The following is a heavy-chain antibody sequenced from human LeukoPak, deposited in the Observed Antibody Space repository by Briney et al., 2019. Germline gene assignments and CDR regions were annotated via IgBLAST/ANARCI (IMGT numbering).Heavy chain of an antibody. J-gene: IGHJ5*02. V-gene: IGHV4-59*01. CDR2: IYYSGST. D-gene: IGHD3-22*01. CDR1: GGSISSYY. Sequence: PAETVSLTCTVSGGSISSYYWSWIRQPPGKGLEWIGYIYYSGSTNYNPSLKSRVTISVDTSKNQFSLKLSSVTAADTAVYYCARFCNYYDSSGYYYGFDPWGEGTRVPLSS. CDR3: ARFCNYYDSSGYYYGFDP.